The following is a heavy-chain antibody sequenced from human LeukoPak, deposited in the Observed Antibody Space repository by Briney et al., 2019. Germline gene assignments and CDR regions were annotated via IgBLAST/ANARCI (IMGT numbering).Heavy chain of an antibody. Sequence: SETLSLTCTVSGYSISSGYYWGWIRQPPGKGLEWIGSIYHSGSTYYNPSLKSRVTISVDTSKNQFSLKLSSVTAADTAVYYCARAIAAAGTRFDPWGQGTLVTVSS. CDR2: IYHSGST. CDR1: GYSISSGYY. V-gene: IGHV4-38-2*02. D-gene: IGHD6-13*01. CDR3: ARAIAAAGTRFDP. J-gene: IGHJ5*02.